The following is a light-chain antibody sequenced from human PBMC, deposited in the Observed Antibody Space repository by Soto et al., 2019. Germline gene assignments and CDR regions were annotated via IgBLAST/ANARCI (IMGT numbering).Light chain of an antibody. J-gene: IGKJ1*01. CDR2: LAS. CDR3: QQYDSYPCV. Sequence: DIQMTQSPSTLSASVGDRVSITCRASRSVSSYLAWYQQKPGKAPKLLIYLASRLETGVPSRFSGSGSGTDFTLTINSLQPEDFATYYCQQYDSYPCVFGQGTKVDIK. V-gene: IGKV1-5*03. CDR1: RSVSSY.